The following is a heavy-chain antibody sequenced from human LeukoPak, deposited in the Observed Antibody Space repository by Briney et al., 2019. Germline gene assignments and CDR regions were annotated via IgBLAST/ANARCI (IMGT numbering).Heavy chain of an antibody. V-gene: IGHV4-59*11. Sequence: SSETLSLTCTVSGGSISSHYWSWIRQPPGKGLEWIGYIYYSGSTNYNPSLKSRVTISVDTSKNQISLKLSSVTAADTAAYYCARDLGSSDDYWGQGTLVTVSS. CDR1: GGSISSHY. J-gene: IGHJ4*02. CDR3: ARDLGSSDDY. CDR2: IYYSGST. D-gene: IGHD5-12*01.